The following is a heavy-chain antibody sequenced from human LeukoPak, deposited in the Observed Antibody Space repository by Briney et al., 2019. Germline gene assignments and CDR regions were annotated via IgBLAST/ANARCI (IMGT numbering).Heavy chain of an antibody. Sequence: GASVKVSCKASGYTFTSYDINWVRQATGQGLEWMGWMNPNSGNTGYAQKFQGRVTMTRNTSISTAYMELSSLRSEDTAVYYCARDLSWRGDDDYYDSRLWEDYWGQGTLVTVSS. CDR3: ARDLSWRGDDDYYDSRLWEDY. V-gene: IGHV1-8*01. J-gene: IGHJ4*02. D-gene: IGHD3-22*01. CDR1: GYTFTSYD. CDR2: MNPNSGNT.